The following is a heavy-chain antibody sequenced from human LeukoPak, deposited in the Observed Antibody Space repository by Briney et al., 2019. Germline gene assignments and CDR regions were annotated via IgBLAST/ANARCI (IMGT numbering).Heavy chain of an antibody. CDR1: GFTFNTYA. D-gene: IGHD1-26*01. J-gene: IGHJ4*02. Sequence: GGSLRLSCGASGFTFNTYAMNWVRQAPGKGLEWVSLISGSGDRTFYADSVKGRFTISRDNFKNTLYLQMNSLRAEDTAVYFCAKGRRAPLVGTSTKSWLDYWGQGTLVTVSS. CDR3: AKGRRAPLVGTSTKSWLDY. V-gene: IGHV3-23*01. CDR2: ISGSGDRT.